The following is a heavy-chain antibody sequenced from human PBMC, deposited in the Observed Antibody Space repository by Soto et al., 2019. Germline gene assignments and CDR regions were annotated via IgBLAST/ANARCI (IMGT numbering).Heavy chain of an antibody. CDR2: ISYDGSNK. CDR3: ARDVRWLVFGY. CDR1: GFTFSSYA. Sequence: QVQLVESGGGVVQPGRSLRLSCAASGFTFSSYAMHWVRQAPGKGLEWVAVISYDGSNKYYADSVKGRFTISRDNSKNTLYLQMNSLRAEDTAVYYCARDVRWLVFGYWGQGTLVTVSS. J-gene: IGHJ4*02. V-gene: IGHV3-30-3*01. D-gene: IGHD6-19*01.